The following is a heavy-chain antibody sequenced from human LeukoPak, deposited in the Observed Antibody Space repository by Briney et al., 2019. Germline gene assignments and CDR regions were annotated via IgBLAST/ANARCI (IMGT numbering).Heavy chain of an antibody. CDR3: ARTSRRYDAGNWFDP. CDR1: GYTFTSYG. V-gene: IGHV1-18*01. CDR2: ISAYNGNT. J-gene: IGHJ5*02. D-gene: IGHD2-2*01. Sequence: ASVKVSCKASGYTFTSYGISWVRQAPGQGLEWMGWISAYNGNTNYAQKLQGRVTMTTDTSTSTAYMELRSLRSDDTAVYYCARTSRRYDAGNWFDPWGQGTLVTVSS.